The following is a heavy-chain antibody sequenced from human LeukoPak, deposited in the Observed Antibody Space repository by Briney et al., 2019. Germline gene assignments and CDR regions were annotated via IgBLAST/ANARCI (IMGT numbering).Heavy chain of an antibody. CDR2: IRNDGRNK. CDR1: GFTFSSYG. V-gene: IGHV3-30*02. CDR3: ARDNYYDSSGYYSVLYYYYYMDV. J-gene: IGHJ6*03. Sequence: PGGSLRLSCGAPGFTFSSYGMHWVRQAPGKGLEWVAFIRNDGRNKYYADSVKGRFTISRDNAKNSLYLQMNSLRAEDTAVYYCARDNYYDSSGYYSVLYYYYYMDVWGKGTTVTVSS. D-gene: IGHD3-22*01.